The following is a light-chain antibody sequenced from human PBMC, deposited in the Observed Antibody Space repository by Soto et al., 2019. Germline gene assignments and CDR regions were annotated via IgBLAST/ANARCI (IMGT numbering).Light chain of an antibody. V-gene: IGLV2-14*01. CDR1: SSDVGGYDY. Sequence: QSALTQPASVSGSPGQSITISCTGTSSDVGGYDYVSWYQQHPGKAPKVMIYDVSNRPSGVSNRFSGSKSGNTASLTISGLQAEDEDDYYCSSYTSSSTVVFGGGTQLTVL. J-gene: IGLJ2*01. CDR3: SSYTSSSTVV. CDR2: DVS.